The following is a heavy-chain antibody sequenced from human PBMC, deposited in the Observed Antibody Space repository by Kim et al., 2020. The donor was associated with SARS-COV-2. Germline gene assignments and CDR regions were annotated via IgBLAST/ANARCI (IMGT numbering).Heavy chain of an antibody. Sequence: SETLSLTCTVSGDSMSHYYWTWIRQPPGKGLEWIGYINYSGTTNYNPSLKGRVTISVDMSKSQFSLKVSSVTAADTAVYYCVRATIPGLHYFDYWGQGTLVTVSS. V-gene: IGHV4-59*01. J-gene: IGHJ4*02. CDR3: VRATIPGLHYFDY. CDR2: INYSGTT. CDR1: GDSMSHYY. D-gene: IGHD2-21*02.